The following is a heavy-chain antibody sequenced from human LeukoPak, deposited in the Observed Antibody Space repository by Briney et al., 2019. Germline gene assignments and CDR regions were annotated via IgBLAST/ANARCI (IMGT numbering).Heavy chain of an antibody. CDR1: GGTFSSYA. CDR3: ARLSPDIVVVPAAIPYYYYGMDV. J-gene: IGHJ6*04. D-gene: IGHD2-2*02. Sequence: SVKVSCKASGGTFSSYAISWLRQAPGQGLDWMVGIIPIFGTANYAQKLQGRVTTTADESYSTAYMELSSLRSEETAVYYCARLSPDIVVVPAAIPYYYYGMDVWGKGTTVTVSS. V-gene: IGHV1-69*13. CDR2: IIPIFGTA.